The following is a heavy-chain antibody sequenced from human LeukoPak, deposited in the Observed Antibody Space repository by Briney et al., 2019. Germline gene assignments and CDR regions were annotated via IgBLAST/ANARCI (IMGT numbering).Heavy chain of an antibody. V-gene: IGHV3-23*01. CDR1: ALRFSSFA. CDR2: IRGNGET. Sequence: GRSLRPSCAVYALRFSSFAMSWVRHGPARVLEWVSSIRGNGETFYADSVKGRFTLSSDSSRNTVYFQLNNLRVEDTAIYYCAKASWVSSTDAVRWGQGTLVTVSS. J-gene: IGHJ4*02. D-gene: IGHD3-16*01. CDR3: AKASWVSSTDAVR.